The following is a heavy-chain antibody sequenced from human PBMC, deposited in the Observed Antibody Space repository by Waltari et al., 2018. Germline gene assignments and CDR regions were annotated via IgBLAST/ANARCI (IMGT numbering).Heavy chain of an antibody. J-gene: IGHJ4*02. V-gene: IGHV4-38-2*01. CDR1: GYSISSGYY. D-gene: IGHD1-20*01. Sequence: QVQLQESGPGLVKPPETLSLTCGVSGYSISSGYYWGWIRQPPGKGLEWIGSVYHSGSTYYNPSLKSRVTISVDTSKNQFSLKLSSVIAADTAVYYCARSGYTWNDHFDYWGQGTLVTVS. CDR3: ARSGYTWNDHFDY. CDR2: VYHSGST.